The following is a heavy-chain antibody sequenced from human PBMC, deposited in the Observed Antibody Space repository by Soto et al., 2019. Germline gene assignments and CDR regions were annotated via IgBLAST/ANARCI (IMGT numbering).Heavy chain of an antibody. V-gene: IGHV4-39*01. CDR2: IYYSGST. CDR1: GISVSTSDYY. J-gene: IGHJ4*02. Sequence: PSETLSLTCTVSGISVSTSDYYWGWVRQPPGKGLDWIGNIYYSGSTFYNPSLRSRVTISVDTSKNQFSLKLNSVTAADTAVYFCAGFVVPASRNSDFDYWGQGTLVTVS. D-gene: IGHD2-15*01. CDR3: AGFVVPASRNSDFDY.